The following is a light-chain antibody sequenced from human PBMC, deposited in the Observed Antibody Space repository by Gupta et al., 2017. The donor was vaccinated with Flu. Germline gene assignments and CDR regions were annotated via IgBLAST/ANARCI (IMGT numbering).Light chain of an antibody. CDR3: QQYYSTPQT. V-gene: IGKV4-1*01. CDR2: WAS. J-gene: IGKJ1*01. Sequence: SLGERATISCESSQSVLYSSNNKNYLAWYQQKPGQPPKLLIYWASTRKSGVPDRFSGSGSGTDFTLTISSLQAEDVAVYYCQQYYSTPQTFGQGTXVEIK. CDR1: QSVLYSSNNKNY.